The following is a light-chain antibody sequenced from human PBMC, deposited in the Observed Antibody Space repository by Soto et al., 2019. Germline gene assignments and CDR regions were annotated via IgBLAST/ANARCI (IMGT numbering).Light chain of an antibody. Sequence: FMLTQLLSVSESPGKTVTISCTRSSGSIASEHVQWYQQRPGSAPTTVIYDNSQRPSGVPDRFSGSIDSSSNSASLTISGLKTEDEADYYCQSFDTSTVVFGGGTQLTVL. J-gene: IGLJ2*01. CDR1: SGSIASEH. CDR2: DNS. V-gene: IGLV6-57*04. CDR3: QSFDTSTVV.